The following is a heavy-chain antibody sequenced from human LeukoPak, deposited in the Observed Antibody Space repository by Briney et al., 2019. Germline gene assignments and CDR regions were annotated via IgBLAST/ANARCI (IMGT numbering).Heavy chain of an antibody. CDR2: ISSSGSTI. Sequence: GGSLRLSCAASGFTFSSYEMNWVRQAPGKGLEWVSYISSSGSTIYYADSVKGRFTISRDNAKNSLYLQMNSLRAEDTAVYYCARLNVDTAMVPPKNYYFDYWGQGTLVTVSS. CDR1: GFTFSSYE. J-gene: IGHJ4*02. V-gene: IGHV3-48*03. CDR3: ARLNVDTAMVPPKNYYFDY. D-gene: IGHD5-18*01.